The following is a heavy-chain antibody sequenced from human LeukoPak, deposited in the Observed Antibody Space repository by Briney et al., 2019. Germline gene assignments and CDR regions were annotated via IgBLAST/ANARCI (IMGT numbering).Heavy chain of an antibody. CDR3: AKDIVATSY. CDR2: ISGSGGST. Sequence: GRSLRLSCAASGFTFDDYAMHWVRQAPGKGLEWVSAISGSGGSTYYADSVKGRFTISRDNSKNTLYLQMNSLRAEDTAVYYCAKDIVATSYWGQGTLVTVSS. D-gene: IGHD5-12*01. CDR1: GFTFDDYA. V-gene: IGHV3-23*01. J-gene: IGHJ4*02.